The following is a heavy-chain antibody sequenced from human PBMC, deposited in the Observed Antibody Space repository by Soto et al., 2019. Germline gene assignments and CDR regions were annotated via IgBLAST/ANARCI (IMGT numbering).Heavy chain of an antibody. V-gene: IGHV4-30-4*01. CDR2: IYYSGST. J-gene: IGHJ4*02. CDR3: ARVGGSLGGDY. D-gene: IGHD3-16*01. Sequence: QVQLQESGPGLVKPSQTLSLTCTVSGGSISSGDYYWSWIRQPPGKGLEWIGHIYYSGSTYYNPSLQSXXTXGXXTHNNRSSPELSPVPAADTAGYYCARVGGSLGGDYWGQGTLVTVSS. CDR1: GGSISSGDYY.